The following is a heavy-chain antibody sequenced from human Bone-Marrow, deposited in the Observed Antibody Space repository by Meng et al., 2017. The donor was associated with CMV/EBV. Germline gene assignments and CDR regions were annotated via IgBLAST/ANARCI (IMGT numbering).Heavy chain of an antibody. D-gene: IGHD3-3*01. Sequence: GESLKISCAASGFTFSSYSMNWVRQAPGKGLEWVSYISSSSTIYYADSVKGRFTISRDNAKNSLYLQMNSLRAEGTAVYYCARELDDFWSGYYPLDPWGQGTLVTVSS. V-gene: IGHV3-48*04. J-gene: IGHJ5*02. CDR3: ARELDDFWSGYYPLDP. CDR1: GFTFSSYS. CDR2: ISSSSTI.